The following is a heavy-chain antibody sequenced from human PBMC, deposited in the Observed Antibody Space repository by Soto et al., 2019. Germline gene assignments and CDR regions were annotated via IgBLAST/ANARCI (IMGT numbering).Heavy chain of an antibody. Sequence: QVRLVQSGGEVKKPGASVTVSCMASGYTFINYHITWVRQAPGQGLEWMAWINTYNGMTDYAQRFQGRVTMTRDTPTSTAYMELRNLGSDDTAVYFCAKSPRGEMATDWGQGTLVTVSS. CDR3: AKSPRGEMATD. J-gene: IGHJ4*02. D-gene: IGHD5-12*01. V-gene: IGHV1-18*01. CDR1: GYTFINYH. CDR2: INTYNGMT.